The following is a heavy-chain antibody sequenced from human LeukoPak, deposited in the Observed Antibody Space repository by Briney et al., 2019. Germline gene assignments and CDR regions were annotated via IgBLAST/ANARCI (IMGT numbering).Heavy chain of an antibody. CDR3: ARAAITMVRGLIYYFDY. Sequence: SETLSLTCTVSGGSVSSGSYYWSWIRQPPGKGLECIGYIYYSGSTNYNPSLKSRVTISVDTSKNQFSLKLSSVTAADTAVYYCARAAITMVRGLIYYFDYWGQGTLVTVSS. CDR1: GGSVSSGSYY. CDR2: IYYSGST. D-gene: IGHD3-10*01. J-gene: IGHJ4*02. V-gene: IGHV4-61*01.